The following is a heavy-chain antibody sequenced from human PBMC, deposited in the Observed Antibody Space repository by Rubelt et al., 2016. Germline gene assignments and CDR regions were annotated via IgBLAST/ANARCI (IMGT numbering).Heavy chain of an antibody. Sequence: EVQLVQSGAEVKKPGESLKISCKGSGYSFTSYWIGWVRQMPGKGLEGMGLIYPGDSDTRYSPSFQGQVTMSAGKVISPAYLQWSSLKASDTAMYYCARVTTVTNDNWFAPWGQGTLVTVSS. V-gene: IGHV5-51*01. D-gene: IGHD4-17*01. J-gene: IGHJ5*02. CDR2: IYPGDSDT. CDR3: ARVTTVTNDNWFAP. CDR1: GYSFTSYW.